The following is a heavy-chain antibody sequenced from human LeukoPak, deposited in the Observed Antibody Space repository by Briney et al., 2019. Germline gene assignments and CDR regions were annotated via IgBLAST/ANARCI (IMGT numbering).Heavy chain of an antibody. J-gene: IGHJ3*02. CDR1: GGTFSSYA. D-gene: IGHD1-26*01. Sequence: SVKVSCKASGGTFSSYAISWVRQAPGQGLEWMGGIIPIFGTANYAQKFQGRVTITADESTSTAYMELSSLRSEDTAVYYCARVPTRIVGGAFDIWGQGTMVTVSS. V-gene: IGHV1-69*13. CDR3: ARVPTRIVGGAFDI. CDR2: IIPIFGTA.